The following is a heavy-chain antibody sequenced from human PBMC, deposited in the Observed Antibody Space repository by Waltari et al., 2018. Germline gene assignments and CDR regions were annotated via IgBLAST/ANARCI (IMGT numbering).Heavy chain of an antibody. D-gene: IGHD6-13*01. CDR1: GGTFSSYA. CDR3: ARGEQQLAREYFQH. CDR2: IIPIVGTA. J-gene: IGHJ1*01. V-gene: IGHV1-69*08. Sequence: QVQLVQSGAEVKKPGSSVKVSCKASGGTFSSYAISWVRQAPGQGLEWMGRIIPIVGTANDAQKFQGRVTITADKSTSTAYMELSSLRSEDTAVYYCARGEQQLAREYFQHWGQGTLVTVSS.